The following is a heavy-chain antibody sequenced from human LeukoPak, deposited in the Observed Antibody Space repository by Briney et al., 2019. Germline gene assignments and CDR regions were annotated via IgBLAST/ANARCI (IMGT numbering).Heavy chain of an antibody. Sequence: QTGGSLRLSCAASGFTFSSYAMSCVRQAPGKGLEWVSAVSGIGGSTYYAESVNGRFTISRNNSKNTLYLQMNSQRAEDTAVYYCTKAAAGNAFDIWGQGTMVTVSS. V-gene: IGHV3-23*01. CDR1: GFTFSSYA. CDR2: VSGIGGST. J-gene: IGHJ3*02. CDR3: TKAAAGNAFDI. D-gene: IGHD6-13*01.